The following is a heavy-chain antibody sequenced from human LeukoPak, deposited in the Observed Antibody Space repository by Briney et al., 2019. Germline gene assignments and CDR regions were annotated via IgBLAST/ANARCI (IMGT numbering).Heavy chain of an antibody. CDR2: IRYDGSNK. Sequence: GGSLRLSCAASGFTFSSYGMHWVRQAPGKGLEWVAFIRYDGSNKYYADSVKGSFTISRDNSKNTLYLQMNSLRAEDTAVYYCARGGPAAGRFDYWGQGTLVTVSS. J-gene: IGHJ4*02. D-gene: IGHD6-13*01. CDR1: GFTFSSYG. CDR3: ARGGPAAGRFDY. V-gene: IGHV3-30*02.